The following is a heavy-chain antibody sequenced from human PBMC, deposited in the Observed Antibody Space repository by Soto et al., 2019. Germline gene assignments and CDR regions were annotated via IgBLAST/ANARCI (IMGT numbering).Heavy chain of an antibody. D-gene: IGHD3-10*02. V-gene: IGHV1-69*13. CDR2: IIPIFGTA. J-gene: IGHJ3*02. CDR3: ARVVPSDDAFDI. CDR1: GGIFSTYA. Sequence: SAKVSCKASGGIFSTYAISWVRQAPGQGLEWMGGIIPIFGTANYAQKFQGRVTITADESTSPAYMELSSLRSEDTALYYCARVVPSDDAFDIWGQGTMVTVSS.